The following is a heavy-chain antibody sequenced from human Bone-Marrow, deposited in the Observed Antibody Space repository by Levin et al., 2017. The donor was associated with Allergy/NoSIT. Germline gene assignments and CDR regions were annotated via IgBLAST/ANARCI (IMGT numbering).Heavy chain of an antibody. CDR3: AKVTSAWFEDY. J-gene: IGHJ4*02. CDR1: GFIFSDYG. Sequence: SCATSGFIFSDYGMTWVRQAPGQGLEWVSAISTDGNDKFYPDSVKGRFTISRDNSRSTLYLQMNSLRAEDTAIYYCAKVTSAWFEDYWGQGTLVTVSS. D-gene: IGHD6-19*01. V-gene: IGHV3-23*05. CDR2: ISTDGNDK.